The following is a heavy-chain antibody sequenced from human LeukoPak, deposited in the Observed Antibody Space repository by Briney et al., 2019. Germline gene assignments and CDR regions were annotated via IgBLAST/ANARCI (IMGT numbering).Heavy chain of an antibody. CDR3: VSFYETN. Sequence: AGGSLRLSCATSGFTFTNYWMHWVRQAPGKGLVWVSHVNSDGSWTSHADSVKGRFTISKDNAKNTVYLQMNNLRTEDTAVYYCVSFYETNWGRGTLVTVSS. CDR1: GFTFTNYW. V-gene: IGHV3-74*01. CDR2: VNSDGSWT. D-gene: IGHD2-2*01. J-gene: IGHJ4*02.